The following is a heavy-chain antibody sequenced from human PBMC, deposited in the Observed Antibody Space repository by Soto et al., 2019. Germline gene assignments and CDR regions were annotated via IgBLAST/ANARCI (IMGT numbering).Heavy chain of an antibody. Sequence: ASVKVSCKVSGYTLTELSMHWVRQAPGKGLEWMGGFDPEDGETIYAQKFQGRVTMTEDTSTDTAYMELSSLRSEDTAVYYCATDRRAPPYYYYYYGMDVWGQGTTVTVSS. CDR3: ATDRRAPPYYYYYYGMDV. J-gene: IGHJ6*02. CDR2: FDPEDGET. CDR1: GYTLTELS. V-gene: IGHV1-24*01.